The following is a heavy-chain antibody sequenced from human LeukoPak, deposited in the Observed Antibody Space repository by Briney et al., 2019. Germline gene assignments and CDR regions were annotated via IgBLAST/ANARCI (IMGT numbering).Heavy chain of an antibody. V-gene: IGHV1-2*02. D-gene: IGHD7-27*01. CDR3: ARAVGQSNWAFDY. J-gene: IGHJ4*02. CDR2: INPNSGGT. CDR1: GYTFTGYY. Sequence: ASVKVSCKASGYTFTGYYMHWVRQAPGQGLEWMGWINPNSGGTNYAQKFQGRVTMTRDTSISTAYMELSRLRSDDTAVYYCARAVGQSNWAFDYWGQGTLVTVSS.